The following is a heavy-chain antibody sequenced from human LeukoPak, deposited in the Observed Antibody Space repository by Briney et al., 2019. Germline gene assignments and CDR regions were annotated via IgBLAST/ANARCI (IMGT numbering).Heavy chain of an antibody. D-gene: IGHD2-15*01. V-gene: IGHV4-39*07. CDR3: ARVLRYCSGGNCYSGGLGYMDV. CDR1: GGSISSSSYY. Sequence: MSSETLSLTCTVPGGSISSSSYYWGWIRQPPGKGLEWIGSIYYSGSTYYNPSLKSRVTISVDTSKNQFSLKLSSVTAADTAVYYCARVLRYCSGGNCYSGGLGYMDVWGKGTTVTISS. CDR2: IYYSGST. J-gene: IGHJ6*03.